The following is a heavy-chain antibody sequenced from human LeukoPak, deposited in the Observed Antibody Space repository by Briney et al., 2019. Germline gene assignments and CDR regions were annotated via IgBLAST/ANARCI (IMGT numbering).Heavy chain of an antibody. D-gene: IGHD3-10*01. J-gene: IGHJ4*02. Sequence: GGSLRLSCAASGFTFSSYGMHWVRQAPGKGLEWVAVIWYDGSNKYYADSVKGRFTISRDNSKNTLYLQMNSLRAEDTAVYYCARGNYYGSGSYYNHFDYWGQGTLVTVSS. V-gene: IGHV3-33*01. CDR2: IWYDGSNK. CDR3: ARGNYYGSGSYYNHFDY. CDR1: GFTFSSYG.